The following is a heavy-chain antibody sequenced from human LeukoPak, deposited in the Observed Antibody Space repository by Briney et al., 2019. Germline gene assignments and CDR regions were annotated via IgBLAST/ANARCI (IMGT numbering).Heavy chain of an antibody. V-gene: IGHV1-3*01. CDR1: GYTFTNYA. CDR3: TRGLLWFGELSPPGY. J-gene: IGHJ4*02. Sequence: ASVKVYCKASGYTFTNYAIHWVRQAPGQRLEWMGWINAGNDNTKYSQKFQGRVTITRDTSASTVYMELSSLRSEDTAVYYCTRGLLWFGELSPPGYWGQGTLITVSS. D-gene: IGHD3-10*01. CDR2: INAGNDNT.